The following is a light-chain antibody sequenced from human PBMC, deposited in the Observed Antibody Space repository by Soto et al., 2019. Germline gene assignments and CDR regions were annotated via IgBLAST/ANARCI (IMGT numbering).Light chain of an antibody. Sequence: DIQLTQSPSTLSAAVGGSFTITCRASQKIRNLLAWYQQKPGRAPKPLILDASTLRTGVPSRLSGSGSGSALNFTITGPQPDDFPTYFCQQYYNYATFGHGTRLEIK. CDR3: QQYYNYAT. CDR1: QKIRNL. V-gene: IGKV1-5*01. CDR2: DAS. J-gene: IGKJ5*01.